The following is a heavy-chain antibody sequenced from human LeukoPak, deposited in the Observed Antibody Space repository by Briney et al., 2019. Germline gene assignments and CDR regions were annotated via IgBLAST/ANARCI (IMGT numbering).Heavy chain of an antibody. CDR1: GFTFSSYS. V-gene: IGHV3-21*01. CDR2: ISSSSSYI. Sequence: GWSLRMSCAASGFTFSSYSMNWVRQAPGKWLEWVSSISSSSSYIYYADSVKGRFTISRDNAKNSLYLQMNSLRAEDTAVYYCARGHSGYDYPDYFDYWGQGTLVTVSS. D-gene: IGHD5-12*01. CDR3: ARGHSGYDYPDYFDY. J-gene: IGHJ4*02.